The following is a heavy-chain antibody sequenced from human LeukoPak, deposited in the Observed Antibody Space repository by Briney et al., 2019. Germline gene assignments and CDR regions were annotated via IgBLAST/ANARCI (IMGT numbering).Heavy chain of an antibody. J-gene: IGHJ4*02. D-gene: IGHD3-3*01. CDR1: GGSFSGYY. V-gene: IGHV4-34*01. Sequence: SETLSLTCAVYGGSFSGYYWSWIRQPPGKGLEWIGEINHSGGTNYNPSLKSRVTISVDTSKNQFSLKLSSVTAADTAVYYCARGRSVHYDFWSGYCPYFDYWGQGTLVTVSS. CDR2: INHSGGT. CDR3: ARGRSVHYDFWSGYCPYFDY.